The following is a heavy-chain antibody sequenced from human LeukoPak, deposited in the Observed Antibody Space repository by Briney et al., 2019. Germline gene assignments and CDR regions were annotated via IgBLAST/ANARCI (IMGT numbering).Heavy chain of an antibody. Sequence: EGSLRLSCAASGFSFSDSAVSWVRHSPGEELKWVSSISDTGGRTYYADSVKGRFTITRDNSRNTVNLQMNSLRAGDTARYYCAKGGQDFDFWGFDLWGQGILVIVSS. V-gene: IGHV3-23*01. CDR1: GFSFSDSA. D-gene: IGHD3-3*01. J-gene: IGHJ5*02. CDR3: AKGGQDFDFWGFDL. CDR2: ISDTGGRT.